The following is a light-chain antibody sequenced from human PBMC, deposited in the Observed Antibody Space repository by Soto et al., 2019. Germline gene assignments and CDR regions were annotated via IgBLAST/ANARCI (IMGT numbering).Light chain of an antibody. CDR2: GAS. J-gene: IGKJ1*01. CDR1: QSVSNN. V-gene: IGKV3-15*01. CDR3: QQYNSWPPWS. Sequence: EIVVTQSPATLSVSPGERATLSCRASQSVSNNLVWYQQKPGQAPRLLIYGASTRATGIPARFSGSGSGTEFTLTIRSLQSEDFAVYYCQQYNSWPPWSFGQGTKVEIK.